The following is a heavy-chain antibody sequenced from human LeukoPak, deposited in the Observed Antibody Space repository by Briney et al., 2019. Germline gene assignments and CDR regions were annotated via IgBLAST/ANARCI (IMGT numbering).Heavy chain of an antibody. CDR2: IYHSGTI. CDR3: AKSRGLGLQYFDT. V-gene: IGHV4-59*01. CDR1: GGSISGYY. D-gene: IGHD4-11*01. Sequence: SETLSLTCTVSGGSISGYYWNWIRQSPEKGLEWIGYIYHSGTINFNPSLKARVTMSIDTSKNQFSLKLSSVTAADTAVYYCAKSRGLGLQYFDTWGQGTLVTVSS. J-gene: IGHJ4*02.